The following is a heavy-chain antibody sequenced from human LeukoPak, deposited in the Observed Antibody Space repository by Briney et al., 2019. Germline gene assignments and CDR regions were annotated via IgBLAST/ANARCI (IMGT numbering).Heavy chain of an antibody. CDR2: ISASGST. D-gene: IGHD2-21*02. J-gene: IGHJ4*02. V-gene: IGHV3-23*01. CDR1: GFTFRSYG. Sequence: GGSLRLSCAASGFTFRSYGMNWVRQAPGKGLEWVSAISASGSTFYADSVKGRFTISRDNSKNTLYLQMSSLRAEDTAVYYCAKRCNADCQGDFDYWGQGTLVTVSS. CDR3: AKRCNADCQGDFDY.